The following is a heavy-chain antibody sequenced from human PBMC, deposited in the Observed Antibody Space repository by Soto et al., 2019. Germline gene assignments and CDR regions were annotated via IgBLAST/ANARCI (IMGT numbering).Heavy chain of an antibody. D-gene: IGHD4-17*01. V-gene: IGHV4-4*09. CDR3: GRIASYGDYAY. CDR2: IYSGNT. CDR1: GGSISGYY. J-gene: IGHJ4*02. Sequence: QVQLQESGPGVVKPSETLSLTCTISGGSISGYYWTWIRQSPGKGLECIGYIYSGNTNYNPSLNRRVTISVDTSKKHFSLQLSSVTSADTAVYYCGRIASYGDYAYWGEGTLVTVSS.